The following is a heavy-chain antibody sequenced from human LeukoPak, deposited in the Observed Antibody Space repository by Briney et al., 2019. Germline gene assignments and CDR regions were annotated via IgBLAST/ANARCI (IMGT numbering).Heavy chain of an antibody. J-gene: IGHJ4*02. V-gene: IGHV1-46*01. CDR1: GYTFTNYY. D-gene: IGHD4-23*01. CDR2: INPSGGTT. Sequence: ASVKVSCKASGYTFTNYYVHWVRQAPGQGLEWLGMINPSGGTTTYAQKFQGRVTMTRDTSTSTVYMELSSLRSEDTAVYYCARKTLGNPFDYWGQGSLVTVSS. CDR3: ARKTLGNPFDY.